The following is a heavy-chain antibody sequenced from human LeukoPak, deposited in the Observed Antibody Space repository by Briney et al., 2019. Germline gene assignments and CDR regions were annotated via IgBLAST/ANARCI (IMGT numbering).Heavy chain of an antibody. J-gene: IGHJ4*02. D-gene: IGHD6-19*01. Sequence: PGGSLRLSCAASGFTFSSYWMHWVRQAPGKGLVWVSRINTDGSSTSYADSVKGRFTISRDNAKNTLYLQVNSLRAEDTAVYYCARDSRQWLPHYYFDYWGQGTLVTVSS. CDR3: ARDSRQWLPHYYFDY. V-gene: IGHV3-74*01. CDR2: INTDGSST. CDR1: GFTFSSYW.